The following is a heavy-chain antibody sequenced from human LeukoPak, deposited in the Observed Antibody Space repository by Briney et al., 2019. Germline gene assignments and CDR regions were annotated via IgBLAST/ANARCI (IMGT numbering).Heavy chain of an antibody. J-gene: IGHJ4*02. CDR2: ISSSSSTI. CDR1: GFTFSSYS. V-gene: IGHV3-48*02. CDR3: AKISGLQLLETYYFDY. Sequence: GGSLRLSCAASGFTFSSYSMNWVRQAPGKGLEWVSYISSSSSTIYYADSVKGRFTISRDNAKNSLYLQMNSLRDEDTAVYYCAKISGLQLLETYYFDYWGQGTLVTVSS. D-gene: IGHD2-2*01.